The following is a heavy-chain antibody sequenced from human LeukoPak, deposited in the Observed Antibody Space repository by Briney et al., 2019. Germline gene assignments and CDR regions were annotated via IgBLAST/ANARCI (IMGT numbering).Heavy chain of an antibody. D-gene: IGHD2-2*01. CDR2: IKQDGSER. CDR3: ARDLSCSSTSCYSIWFDP. J-gene: IGHJ5*02. Sequence: GGSLRLSCAASGFTFSDYYMSWVRQAPGKGLEWVANIKQDGSERYYLDSVKGRFTISRDNAKNSLYLQMNSLRAEDTAVYYCARDLSCSSTSCYSIWFDPWGQGTLVTVSS. CDR1: GFTFSDYY. V-gene: IGHV3-7*01.